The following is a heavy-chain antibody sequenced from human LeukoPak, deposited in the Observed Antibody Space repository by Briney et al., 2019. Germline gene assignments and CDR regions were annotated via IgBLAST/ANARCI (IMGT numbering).Heavy chain of an antibody. CDR1: GGSIRNDY. D-gene: IGHD4-23*01. V-gene: IGHV4-59*08. J-gene: IGHJ6*02. Sequence: SETLSLTCTVSGGSIRNDYWGWIRQPPGKGLEWIGDIYHSGRTSYNPSLKSRVTMSVDTSKNQFSLKLSSETAADTAVYYCARQTPKTSYYNGMDVWGPGTTVIVSS. CDR2: IYHSGRT. CDR3: ARQTPKTSYYNGMDV.